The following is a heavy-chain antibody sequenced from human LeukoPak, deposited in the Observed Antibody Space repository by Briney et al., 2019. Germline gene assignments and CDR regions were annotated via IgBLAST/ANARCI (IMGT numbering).Heavy chain of an antibody. D-gene: IGHD2-15*01. CDR2: ISAYNGNT. CDR1: GYTFTSYG. V-gene: IGHV1-18*01. Sequence: ASVKVSCKASGYTFTSYGIGWVRQAPGQGLEWMGWISAYNGNTNYAQKLQGRVTMTTDTSTSTAYMELRSLRSDDTAVYYCASVSTDIVVVVAATARDFDYWGQGTLVTVSS. J-gene: IGHJ4*02. CDR3: ASVSTDIVVVVAATARDFDY.